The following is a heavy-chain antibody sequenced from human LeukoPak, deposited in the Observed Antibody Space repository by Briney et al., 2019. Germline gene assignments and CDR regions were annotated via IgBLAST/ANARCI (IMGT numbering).Heavy chain of an antibody. D-gene: IGHD6-19*01. J-gene: IGHJ6*03. CDR3: ARDGRIAVGEGYNYYYYMDV. CDR1: GFTFSSYN. Sequence: GGSLRLSCAASGFTFSSYNMNWVRQAPGKGLEWVSSISTSSSYIYYADSVKGRFTISRDNARKSLFLQMNSLRAEDTAVYYCARDGRIAVGEGYNYYYYMDVWGKGTTVTVSS. V-gene: IGHV3-21*01. CDR2: ISTSSSYI.